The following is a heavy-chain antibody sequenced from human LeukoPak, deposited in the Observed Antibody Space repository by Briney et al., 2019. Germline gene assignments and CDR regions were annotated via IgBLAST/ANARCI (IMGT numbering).Heavy chain of an antibody. V-gene: IGHV3-66*02. J-gene: IGHJ5*02. CDR1: GFAVSTNY. Sequence: HPGGSLRLSCAASGFAVSTNYLSWVRQAPGKGLEWVSVIYSDGSTYYIDSVKGRFTISRDNSKNTLYLQMNSLRPEDTAVYYCARDQRSESYYPWGWFDPWGQGTLVTVSS. CDR3: ARDQRSESYYPWGWFDP. D-gene: IGHD1-26*01. CDR2: IYSDGST.